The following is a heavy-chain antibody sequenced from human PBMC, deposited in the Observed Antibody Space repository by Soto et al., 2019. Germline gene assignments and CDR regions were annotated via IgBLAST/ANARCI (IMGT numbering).Heavy chain of an antibody. CDR3: ARGGAGQEYLLLPPYSSPDY. CDR1: GFTFSSYA. CDR2: ISYDGSNK. D-gene: IGHD2-2*01. J-gene: IGHJ4*02. Sequence: PGGSLRLSCAASGFTFSSYAMHWVRQAPGKGLEWVAVISYDGSNKYYADSVKGRFTISRDNSKNTLYLQMNSLRAEDTAVYYCARGGAGQEYLLLPPYSSPDYWGQGTLVTVSS. V-gene: IGHV3-30-3*01.